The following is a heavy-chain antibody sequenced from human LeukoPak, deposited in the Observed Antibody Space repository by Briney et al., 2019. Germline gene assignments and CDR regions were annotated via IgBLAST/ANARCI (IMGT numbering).Heavy chain of an antibody. D-gene: IGHD5-18*01. CDR1: GGSISSGGYY. V-gene: IGHV4-31*03. Sequence: SETLSLTCTVSGGSISSGGYYWIWIRQHPGKGLEWIGYIHYNGNTYYNPSLKSRVTISVDTSKNQFSLKLSSVTAADTAVFYCARGAMGGANWFDPWGQGTLVTVSS. CDR3: ARGAMGGANWFDP. J-gene: IGHJ5*02. CDR2: IHYNGNT.